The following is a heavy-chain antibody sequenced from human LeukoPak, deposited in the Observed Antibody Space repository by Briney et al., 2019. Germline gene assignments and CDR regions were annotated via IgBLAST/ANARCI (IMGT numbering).Heavy chain of an antibody. Sequence: SETLSLTCTVSGGSISSYYWSWIRQPPGKGLEWIGYIYYSGSTNYNPSLKSRVTISVDTSKNQLSLKLSSVTAADTAVYYCASTSFGVVTSFGMDVWGQGTTVTVSS. D-gene: IGHD3-3*01. J-gene: IGHJ6*02. V-gene: IGHV4-59*08. CDR3: ASTSFGVVTSFGMDV. CDR1: GGSISSYY. CDR2: IYYSGST.